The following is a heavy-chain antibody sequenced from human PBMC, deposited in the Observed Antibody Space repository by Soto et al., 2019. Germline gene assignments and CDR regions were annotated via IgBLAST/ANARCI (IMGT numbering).Heavy chain of an antibody. CDR3: ARGLKMITFGGVIVMNYYGMDV. Sequence: PSEILSLTCAVYGGSFSGYYWSWIRQPPGKGLEWIGEINHSGSTNYNPSLKSRATISVDTSKNQFSLKLSSVTAADTAVYYCARGLKMITFGGVIVMNYYGMDVWGQGTTVTVSS. CDR1: GGSFSGYY. V-gene: IGHV4-34*01. D-gene: IGHD3-16*02. J-gene: IGHJ6*02. CDR2: INHSGST.